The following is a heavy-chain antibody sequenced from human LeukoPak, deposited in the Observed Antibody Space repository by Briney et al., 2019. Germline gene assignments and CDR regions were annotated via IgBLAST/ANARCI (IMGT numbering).Heavy chain of an antibody. CDR1: GFTFSNYW. D-gene: IGHD1-26*01. V-gene: IGHV3-74*01. CDR2: INNDGSRT. Sequence: GGSLRLSCAASGFTFSNYWMFWVRQAPRKGLMWVSHINNDGSRTNYADSVKGRFTVARDNAKNTLYLQMDSLRADDTAVYYCARLSGSYNEGRWGQGTLVTVSS. J-gene: IGHJ4*02. CDR3: ARLSGSYNEGR.